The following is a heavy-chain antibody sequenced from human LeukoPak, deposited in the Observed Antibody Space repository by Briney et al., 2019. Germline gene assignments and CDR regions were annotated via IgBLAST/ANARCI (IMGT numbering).Heavy chain of an antibody. Sequence: SETLSLTCAVYGGSFSGYYWSWIRQPPGKGLEWIGEINHSGSANYNPSLKSRATISVDTSKNQFSLKVSSVTAADTAVYYCASLGYCSGGSCSGAEWFDPWGQGTLVTVSS. CDR3: ASLGYCSGGSCSGAEWFDP. CDR2: INHSGSA. V-gene: IGHV4-34*01. J-gene: IGHJ5*02. D-gene: IGHD2-15*01. CDR1: GGSFSGYY.